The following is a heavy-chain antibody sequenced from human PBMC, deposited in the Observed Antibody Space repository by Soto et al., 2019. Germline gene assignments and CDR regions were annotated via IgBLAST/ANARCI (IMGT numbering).Heavy chain of an antibody. CDR1: GYSFTSYW. CDR3: ARLYCSGVTCWSLSPNNYYGLDV. Sequence: GVSPNISCKASGYSFTSYWIGWVRQMPGKGLVWMGIVSPRDSDTKYSPSFQGQVTNSADTSTSTAYLQWSSLMASYTAMYYCARLYCSGVTCWSLSPNNYYGLDVWVHVTTVTVSS. V-gene: IGHV5-51*01. CDR2: VSPRDSDT. D-gene: IGHD2-15*01. J-gene: IGHJ6*02.